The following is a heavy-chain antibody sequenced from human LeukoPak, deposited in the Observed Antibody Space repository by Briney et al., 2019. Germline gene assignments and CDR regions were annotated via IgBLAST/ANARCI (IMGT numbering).Heavy chain of an antibody. CDR3: ARRGYCSSTSCYSFDY. CDR2: IYPGDSDT. V-gene: IGHV5-51*01. CDR1: GYSFTSYW. J-gene: IGHJ4*02. D-gene: IGHD2-2*01. Sequence: GESLKISCKGSGYSFTSYWIGWVRQMPGKGLEWMGIIYPGDSDTRYSPSFQGQVTISADKSIGTAYLQWSSLKASDTAMCYCARRGYCSSTSCYSFDYWGQGTLVTVSS.